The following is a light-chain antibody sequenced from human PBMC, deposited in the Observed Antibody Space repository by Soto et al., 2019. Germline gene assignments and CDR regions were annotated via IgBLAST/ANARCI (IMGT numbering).Light chain of an antibody. CDR2: GNN. V-gene: IGLV1-47*02. Sequence: QSVLTQPPSASGTPGQRVTISCSGSSSNVGRNYVFWYQQLPGTAPRLLSFGNNQRPSGVPDRFAGSKSGTSASLAIRGLRSDDEADYYCAAWDDTLNGYVFGTGTKLTVL. CDR3: AAWDDTLNGYV. J-gene: IGLJ1*01. CDR1: SSNVGRNY.